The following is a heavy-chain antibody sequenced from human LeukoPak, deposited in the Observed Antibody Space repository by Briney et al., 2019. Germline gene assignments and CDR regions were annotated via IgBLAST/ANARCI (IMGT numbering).Heavy chain of an antibody. CDR2: TKPNSGGT. CDR3: ARVSSVQQLLREFAP. J-gene: IGHJ5*02. V-gene: IGHV1-2*02. Sequence: ASVTVSFKASGYTFIWYYMHWVRQAPGQGGEGMGWTKPNSGGTNYAQKFQGRVTMTTYTSISTAYMELSRLRSDDTAVYYCARVSSVQQLLREFAPWGQGTLVTVSS. D-gene: IGHD6-13*01. CDR1: GYTFIWYY.